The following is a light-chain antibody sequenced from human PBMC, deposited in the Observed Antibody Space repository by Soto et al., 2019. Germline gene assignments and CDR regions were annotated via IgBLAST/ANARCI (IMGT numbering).Light chain of an antibody. J-gene: IGKJ5*01. CDR1: QSINSN. V-gene: IGKV3-15*01. CDR2: GAS. CDR3: QQYSDWPIT. Sequence: EVVLTQAPATLSLSPGDRATLSCRASQSINSNLPCYQQPPGPAPRLLIYGASTRATAVPDRFSGSGSGTDFTLTITSLQSDDFAVYFCQQYSDWPITFGQGTRLEIK.